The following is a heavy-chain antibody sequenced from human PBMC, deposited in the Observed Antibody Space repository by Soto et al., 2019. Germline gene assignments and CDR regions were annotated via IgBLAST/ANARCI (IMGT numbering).Heavy chain of an antibody. CDR2: IYYSGST. CDR1: RGSMNNYY. CDR3: ARAKTITGTTGHRSWFDP. V-gene: IGHV4-59*12. J-gene: IGHJ5*02. D-gene: IGHD1-20*01. Sequence: SETLSLTCTVARGSMNNYYWSWIRQPPGKGLEWIGYIYYSGSTNYNPSLKSRVTISVDTSKNQFSLKLSSVTAADTAVYYCARAKTITGTTGHRSWFDPWGQGTLVTVS.